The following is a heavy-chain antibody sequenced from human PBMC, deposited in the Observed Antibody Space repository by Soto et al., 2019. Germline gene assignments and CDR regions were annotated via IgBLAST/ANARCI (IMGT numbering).Heavy chain of an antibody. D-gene: IGHD5-12*01. Sequence: QVKLQESGPGLVKPSETLSLTCTVSGGSVSSGSYYWSWIRQPPGKGLEWIGYIYYSGSTNYNPSLKSLVTISVDTSKNQFSLKLSSVTAAHTAVYYCARVPSLATILFDYCGQGTLVTVSS. CDR1: GGSVSSGSYY. CDR3: ARVPSLATILFDY. CDR2: IYYSGST. V-gene: IGHV4-61*01. J-gene: IGHJ4*02.